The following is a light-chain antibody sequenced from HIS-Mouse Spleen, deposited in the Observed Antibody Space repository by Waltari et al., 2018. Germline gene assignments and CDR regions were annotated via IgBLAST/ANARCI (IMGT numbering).Light chain of an antibody. J-gene: IGLJ3*02. V-gene: IGLV1-47*01. CDR2: RKN. CDR3: AAWDDSLSGPV. CDR1: SPHIRRHY. Sequence: QSVLTQPPSASGTPGPRVTIPCSGSSPHIRRHYVYWYQQRPGTAPKLLIYRKNQRPSGVPDRFSCAKSGTSASLAISGLRSEDEADYYCAAWDDSLSGPVFGGGTKLTVL.